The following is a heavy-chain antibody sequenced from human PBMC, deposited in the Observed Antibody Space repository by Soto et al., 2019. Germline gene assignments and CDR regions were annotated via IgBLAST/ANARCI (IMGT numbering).Heavy chain of an antibody. D-gene: IGHD3-10*01. CDR3: ARERRRGVLDY. CDR1: GGSFSGYY. V-gene: IGHV4-34*01. CDR2: INHSGST. Sequence: PSETLSLTCAVYGGSFSGYYWSWIRQPPGKGLEWIGEINHSGSTNYNPSLKSRVTISVDTSKNQFSLKLSSVTAADTAVYYCARERRRGVLDYWGQGTLVTVSS. J-gene: IGHJ4*02.